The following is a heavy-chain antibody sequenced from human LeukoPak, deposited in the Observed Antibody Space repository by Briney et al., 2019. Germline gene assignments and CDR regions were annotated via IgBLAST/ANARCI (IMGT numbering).Heavy chain of an antibody. D-gene: IGHD4-23*01. J-gene: IGHJ6*03. CDR1: GFTFTTHA. Sequence: PGGSLRLSCAASGFTFTTHAMSWVRQAPGKGLEWVSVISGSGGRTYYADSVKGRFTISRDNSKNTLYLHMNSLRVEDTAVYYCAKDRWGNYYMDVWGKGTTVTISS. CDR2: ISGSGGRT. CDR3: AKDRWGNYYMDV. V-gene: IGHV3-23*01.